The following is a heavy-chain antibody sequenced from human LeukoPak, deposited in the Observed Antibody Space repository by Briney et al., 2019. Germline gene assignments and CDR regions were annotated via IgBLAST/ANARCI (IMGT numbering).Heavy chain of an antibody. CDR3: AMGYYYGSGSFNWFDP. J-gene: IGHJ5*02. Sequence: SQTLSLTCAISGDSVSSNSAAWNWIRQSPSRGLEWLGRTYYRSKWYNDYTVSVKSRITINPDTSKNQFSLQLNSVTPEDTAVYYCAMGYYYGSGSFNWFDPWSQGTLVTVSS. V-gene: IGHV6-1*01. CDR1: GDSVSSNSAA. CDR2: TYYRSKWYN. D-gene: IGHD3-10*01.